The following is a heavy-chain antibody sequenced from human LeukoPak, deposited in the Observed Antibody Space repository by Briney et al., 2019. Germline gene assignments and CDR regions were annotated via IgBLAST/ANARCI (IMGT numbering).Heavy chain of an antibody. CDR3: AKHYGSGTYYNYLDY. Sequence: GGSLRLSCAASGFTFSDYGMSWVRRAPGKGLEWVSAITSSGGATFYADSVKGQFTISRDNSENTLYLQMNSLRAEDTAIYYCAKHYGSGTYYNYLDYWGQGTLVTVSS. J-gene: IGHJ4*02. D-gene: IGHD3-10*01. V-gene: IGHV3-23*01. CDR2: ITSSGGAT. CDR1: GFTFSDYG.